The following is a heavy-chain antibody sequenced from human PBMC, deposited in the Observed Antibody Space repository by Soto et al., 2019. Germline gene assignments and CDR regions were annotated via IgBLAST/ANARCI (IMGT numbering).Heavy chain of an antibody. CDR1: XFSVXDNY. CDR2: IYSSGDT. CDR3: ARDPGYGRGVSFDP. J-gene: IGHJ5*02. V-gene: IGHV3-66*01. Sequence: EVQLVXXGGXXVQXXXSXXLXXAASXFSVXDNYMSWVXQAPGKGLEWISVIYSSGDTYYADSVKGRLTISRDXSXNTXYLQINDLRVEDTAIYYCARDPGYGRGVSFDPWGQXIPVTVSS. D-gene: IGHD2-8*01.